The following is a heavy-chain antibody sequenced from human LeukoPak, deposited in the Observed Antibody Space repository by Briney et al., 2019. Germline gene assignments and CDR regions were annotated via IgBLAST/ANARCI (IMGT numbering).Heavy chain of an antibody. CDR3: AKDTVKVTTIRRVPHYMDV. V-gene: IGHV3-48*04. CDR2: ISSSGSTI. Sequence: GGTLRLSCAASGFIFSNYGMSWVRQAPGKGLERVSYISSSGSTIYYADSVKGRFTISRDNAKNSLYLQMNSLRAEDTAVYYCAKDTVKVTTIRRVPHYMDVWGKGTTVTVSS. D-gene: IGHD5-12*01. J-gene: IGHJ6*03. CDR1: GFIFSNYG.